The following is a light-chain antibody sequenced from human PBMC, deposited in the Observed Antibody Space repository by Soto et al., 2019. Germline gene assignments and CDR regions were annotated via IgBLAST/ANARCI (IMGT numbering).Light chain of an antibody. Sequence: QSVLTQPASVSGSPGQSITISCTGTRSDVGGYNYVSWYQQHPGKAPKLMIYEVSNRPSGVSNRFSGSKSGNTASLTISGLQAEDEADYYCSSYTSSSTSLVVFGGGTKLTVL. CDR3: SSYTSSSTSLVV. J-gene: IGLJ2*01. CDR1: RSDVGGYNY. CDR2: EVS. V-gene: IGLV2-14*01.